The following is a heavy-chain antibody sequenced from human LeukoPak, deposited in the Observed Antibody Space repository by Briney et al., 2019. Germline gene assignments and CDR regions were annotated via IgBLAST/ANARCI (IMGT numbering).Heavy chain of an antibody. D-gene: IGHD3-10*01. V-gene: IGHV1-8*01. CDR1: GYTFTSYD. CDR2: MNPNSGDT. Sequence: GASVKVSCKASGYTFTSYDINWVRQATGQGLEWMGWMNPNSGDTGYVQKFQGRVTMTRDTSISTAYMELSSLTSEDAAVYYCAGGGFGSGSYSDYWGQGTLVTVSS. CDR3: AGGGFGSGSYSDY. J-gene: IGHJ4*02.